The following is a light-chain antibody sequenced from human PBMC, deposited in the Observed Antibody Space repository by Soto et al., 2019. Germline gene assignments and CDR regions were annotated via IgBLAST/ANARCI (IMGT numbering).Light chain of an antibody. Sequence: DIQMTQSPSSLSASVGDRATITCRASQGIGSFLAWYQHKPGKAPKSLIKTASFLKRGVPSRFGGSGSEKKFTLTITSLQPEDFATYYCQQYSSYPRTFGQGTRVEIK. CDR3: QQYSSYPRT. J-gene: IGKJ5*01. V-gene: IGKV1D-16*01. CDR2: TAS. CDR1: QGIGSF.